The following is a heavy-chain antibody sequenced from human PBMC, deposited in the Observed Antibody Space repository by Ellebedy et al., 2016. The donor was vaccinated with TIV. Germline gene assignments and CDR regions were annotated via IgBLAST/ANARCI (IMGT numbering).Heavy chain of an antibody. J-gene: IGHJ2*01. CDR3: AALQWLAPAWYFDL. Sequence: SETLSLTCTVSGGSISSGDFYWSWIRQSPGKGLEWIGYIYYSGNTNYNPSLKSRVTISVDTSKNQFSLKLRSVTAADTAVYYCAALQWLAPAWYFDLWGRGTLVTVSS. V-gene: IGHV4-61*08. CDR1: GGSISSGDFY. D-gene: IGHD6-19*01. CDR2: IYYSGNT.